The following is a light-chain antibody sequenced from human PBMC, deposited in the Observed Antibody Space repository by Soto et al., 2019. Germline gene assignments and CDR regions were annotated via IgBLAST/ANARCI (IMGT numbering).Light chain of an antibody. CDR1: QTISSW. CDR3: QHYNSYSEA. Sequence: DIQLTQSPSTLSGSVGDRVTITWRASQTISSWLAWYQQTQGKAPKILIYKASTLKSGVPSRFRGSGSGTEFTLTISRLQPDDFETYYCQHYNSYSEAFGQGTKVDIK. J-gene: IGKJ1*01. V-gene: IGKV1-5*03. CDR2: KAS.